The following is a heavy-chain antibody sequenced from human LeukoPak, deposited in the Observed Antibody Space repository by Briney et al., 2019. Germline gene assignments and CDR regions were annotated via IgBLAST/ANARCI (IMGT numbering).Heavy chain of an antibody. V-gene: IGHV3-21*01. CDR2: ISSSSSYI. CDR3: ARVVVVPAAIISFDYYYGMDV. J-gene: IGHJ6*02. D-gene: IGHD2-2*02. Sequence: PGGSLRLSCAASGFTFSSYSMNWVRQAPGKGLGWVSSISSSSSYIYYADSVKGRFTISRDNAKNSLYLQMNSLRAEDTAVYYCARVVVVPAAIISFDYYYGMDVWGQGTTVTVSS. CDR1: GFTFSSYS.